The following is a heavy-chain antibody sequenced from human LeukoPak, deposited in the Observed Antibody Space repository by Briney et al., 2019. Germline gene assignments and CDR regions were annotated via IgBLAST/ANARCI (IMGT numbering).Heavy chain of an antibody. V-gene: IGHV4-4*07. D-gene: IGHD3-10*01. CDR1: GGSIRNYY. Sequence: SETLSLTCSVSGGSIRNYYWSWIRQPAGKGLEWIGRIYSSGSSSSNPSLKSRVTMSVDTSKNQFSLKLSSVTAADTAVYYCAREETYYYGSGTYDYYYYYMDVWGKGTTVTISS. J-gene: IGHJ6*03. CDR2: IYSSGSS. CDR3: AREETYYYGSGTYDYYYYYMDV.